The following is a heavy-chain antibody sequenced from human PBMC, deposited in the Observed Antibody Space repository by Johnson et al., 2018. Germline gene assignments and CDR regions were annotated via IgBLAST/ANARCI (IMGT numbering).Heavy chain of an antibody. D-gene: IGHD6-13*01. J-gene: IGHJ3*02. Sequence: QVQLQESGPGLVKPSETLSLTCTVSGGSINTYYWNWIRQPPGKGLEWIGYINYRGSTDYNPSLESRVTISVDTSKNQFSLKLSSVTAADTAVYYCAGGSSSSADAFDIWGQGTMVTVSS. CDR2: INYRGST. CDR3: AGGSSSSADAFDI. CDR1: GGSINTYY. V-gene: IGHV4-59*01.